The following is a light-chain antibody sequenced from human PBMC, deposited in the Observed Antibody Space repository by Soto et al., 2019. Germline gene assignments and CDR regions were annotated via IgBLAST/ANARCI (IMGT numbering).Light chain of an antibody. CDR2: RAS. J-gene: IGKJ1*01. CDR3: NYYNGFATT. CDR1: QSINSW. V-gene: IGKV1-5*03. Sequence: DIQMTQSPSTLSASVGDRVTITCRASQSINSWLAWYQQKPGKPPKLLIYRASNLQSGVPSRFSASGSGTECALNISSLQPEDFATYYCNYYNGFATTFGQGTKVDFK.